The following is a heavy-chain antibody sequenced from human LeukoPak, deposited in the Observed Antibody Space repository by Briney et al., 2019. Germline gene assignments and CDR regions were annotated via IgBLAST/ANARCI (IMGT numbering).Heavy chain of an antibody. CDR3: ASSNRNSANYYYAMDV. J-gene: IGHJ6*02. CDR1: GLSVRSNY. CDR2: IHTGGSA. Sequence: GGSLRLSCAASGLSVRSNYLTWVRQAPGKGLEWVSVIHTGGSAYYADSVKGRFIISRDNSKNTLYRQINNLRAEDTAVYYCASSNRNSANYYYAMDVWGQGTTVIVSS. D-gene: IGHD1-14*01. V-gene: IGHV3-53*01.